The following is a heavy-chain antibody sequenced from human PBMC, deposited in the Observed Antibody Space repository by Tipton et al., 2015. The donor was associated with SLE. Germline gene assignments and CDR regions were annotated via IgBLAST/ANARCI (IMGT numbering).Heavy chain of an antibody. CDR3: ARLNTIFGKGYYMDV. Sequence: QSGAEVKKPGSSVKVSCKASGGTFSSYAISWVRRAPGQGLEWMGRIIPIFGTANYAQKFLGRVTITADESTSTAYMELSSLRAEDTAVYYCARLNTIFGKGYYMDVWGKGTTVTVSS. J-gene: IGHJ6*03. D-gene: IGHD3-3*01. CDR1: GGTFSSYA. CDR2: IIPIFGTA. V-gene: IGHV1-69*15.